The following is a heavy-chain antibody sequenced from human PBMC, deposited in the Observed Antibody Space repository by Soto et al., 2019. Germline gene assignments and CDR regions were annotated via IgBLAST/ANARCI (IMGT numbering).Heavy chain of an antibody. CDR2: IYYNGNT. V-gene: IGHV4-59*01. CDR3: ARAHHYYYGLDV. CDR1: GGSISSSY. Sequence: QVQLQESGPGLVKPSETLSLTCTVSGGSISSSYWSWIRQPPGKGLEWIGYIYYNGNTNYNPSLKSRVTISVDTSKNQFSLKVSSVTATDTAVYYCARAHHYYYGLDVWGQGTTVTVSS. J-gene: IGHJ6*02.